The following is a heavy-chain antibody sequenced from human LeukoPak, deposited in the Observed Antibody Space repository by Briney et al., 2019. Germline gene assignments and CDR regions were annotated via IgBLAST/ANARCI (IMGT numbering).Heavy chain of an antibody. V-gene: IGHV3-23*01. CDR2: ISGRGGST. Sequence: HPGGSLRLSCEASGFTFSSYAMSWVRQAPGKGLEWVSGISGRGGSTDYADYVKGRFTISRDNSKNTLYLQMNSLRAEDTAVYYCAKDYCSGSTCYFDYWGQGTLVTVSS. J-gene: IGHJ4*02. CDR3: AKDYCSGSTCYFDY. D-gene: IGHD2-15*01. CDR1: GFTFSSYA.